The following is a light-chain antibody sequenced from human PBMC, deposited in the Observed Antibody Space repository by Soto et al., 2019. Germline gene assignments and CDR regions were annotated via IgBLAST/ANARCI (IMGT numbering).Light chain of an antibody. Sequence: QSVLTQPASVSGSPGQSITISCTGTSSDVGGYKYVSWCQQHPGKAPKLMIYAVSNRPSGVSNRFSGSKSGNTASPTISGLQAEDEADYYCSSYTSSSTSYVFGTGTKVTVL. CDR3: SSYTSSSTSYV. CDR2: AVS. V-gene: IGLV2-14*01. CDR1: SSDVGGYKY. J-gene: IGLJ1*01.